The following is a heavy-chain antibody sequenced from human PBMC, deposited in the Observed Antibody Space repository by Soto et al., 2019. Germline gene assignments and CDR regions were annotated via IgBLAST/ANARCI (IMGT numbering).Heavy chain of an antibody. CDR1: GFTFSSFE. CDR3: ARDGTGEFWCGYFTSFDY. J-gene: IGHJ4*02. CDR2: IPSSGGTI. Sequence: EVQLVESGGGLVQPGGSLRLSCAASGFTFSSFEMNWVRQAPGKGPEWVSYIPSSGGTIYYADTVKGRFTTSRDNAKNSLFLQMTSLRADDTAIYYCARDGTGEFWCGYFTSFDYWCQGTLVTVSS. D-gene: IGHD3-3*01. V-gene: IGHV3-48*03.